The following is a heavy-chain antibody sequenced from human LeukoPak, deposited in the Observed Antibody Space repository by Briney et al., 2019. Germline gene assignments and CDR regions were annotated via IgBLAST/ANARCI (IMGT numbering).Heavy chain of an antibody. CDR3: ARDYEYQRIQLWPHYFDY. J-gene: IGHJ4*02. CDR1: GFTFSSYG. CDR2: ISYDGSNK. D-gene: IGHD5-18*01. V-gene: IGHV3-30*03. Sequence: GGSLRLSCAASGFTFSSYGMHWVRQAPGKGLEWVAVISYDGSNKYYADSVKGRFTISRDNSKNTLYLQMNSLRAEDTAVYYCARDYEYQRIQLWPHYFDYWGQGTLVTVSS.